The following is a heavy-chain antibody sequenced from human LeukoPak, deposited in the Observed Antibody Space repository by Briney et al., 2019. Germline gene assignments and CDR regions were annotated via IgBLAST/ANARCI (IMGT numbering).Heavy chain of an antibody. D-gene: IGHD4-17*01. V-gene: IGHV3-23*01. CDR1: GFTFSSYA. CDR3: AKDLAYGDYGTPWGYFDY. J-gene: IGHJ4*02. CDR2: ISGSGGST. Sequence: PGGSLRLSCAASGFTFSSYAMSWVRQAPGKGLEWVSAISGSGGSTYYADSVKGRFTISRDNSKNTLYLQMNSLRAEDTAVYYCAKDLAYGDYGTPWGYFDYWGQGTLVTVSS.